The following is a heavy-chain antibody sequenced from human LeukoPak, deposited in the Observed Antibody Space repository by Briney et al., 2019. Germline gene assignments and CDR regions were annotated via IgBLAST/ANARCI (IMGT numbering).Heavy chain of an antibody. D-gene: IGHD6-19*01. V-gene: IGHV3-23*01. J-gene: IGHJ4*02. CDR1: GFTFSNYA. Sequence: QSGGSLRLSCAASGFTFSNYAMSWVRQAPGKGLEWVSLISGSGDITYYADSVKGRFTISRDNSKNTLYLQMNSLRAEDTAVYYCAKEPLFSSGWYVYWGQGTLVTVSS. CDR3: AKEPLFSSGWYVY. CDR2: ISGSGDIT.